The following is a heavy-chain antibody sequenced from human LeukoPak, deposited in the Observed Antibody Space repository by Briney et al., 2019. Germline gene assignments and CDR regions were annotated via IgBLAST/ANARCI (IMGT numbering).Heavy chain of an antibody. CDR2: ITYDGSNK. J-gene: IGHJ4*02. Sequence: PGGSLRLSCAASGFTFSSYALHWVRQAPGKGLEWVAVITYDGSNKYYTDSVKGRFTISRDNSKNTVYLQMNSLRAEDTAVYYCARELGNYWGQGTLVTVSS. V-gene: IGHV3-30*07. CDR3: ARELGNY. D-gene: IGHD1-26*01. CDR1: GFTFSSYA.